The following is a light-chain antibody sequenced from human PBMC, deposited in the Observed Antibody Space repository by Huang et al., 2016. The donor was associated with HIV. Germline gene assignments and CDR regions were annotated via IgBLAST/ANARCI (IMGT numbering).Light chain of an antibody. J-gene: IGKJ5*01. CDR3: QQYDNWPPNT. CDR2: VAS. Sequence: EIVMTQSPATLSVSPGERATLSCRASQSVGNNLAWYQQRPGQAPRLLIYVASTRATGIPARFRGSESGTEFTLTISSLQSEDFAVYYCQQYDNWPPNTFGQGTRLDIK. V-gene: IGKV3-15*01. CDR1: QSVGNN.